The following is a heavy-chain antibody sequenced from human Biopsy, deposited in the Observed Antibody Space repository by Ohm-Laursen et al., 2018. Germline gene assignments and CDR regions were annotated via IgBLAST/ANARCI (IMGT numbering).Heavy chain of an antibody. CDR3: ARHPTGFWFDP. J-gene: IGHJ5*02. CDR2: IFYSGII. Sequence: SETLSLTWTVSGGSVSSNTNYWAWIRQPPGKGLEWIGSIFYSGIIYYNPSLKSRVSISVDTPKNQFSLNLNSVTAADTAVYYCARHPTGFWFDPWGQGTLVIVSS. CDR1: GGSVSSNTNY. V-gene: IGHV4-39*01.